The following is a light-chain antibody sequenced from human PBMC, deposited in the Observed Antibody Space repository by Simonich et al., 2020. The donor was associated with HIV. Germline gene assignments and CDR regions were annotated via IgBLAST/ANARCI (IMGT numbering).Light chain of an antibody. Sequence: EIVMTQSPVTLSVSPGERATLSCRASQNVSSNLAWYQQKPGQAPNLLIYGASTRATGIPASFSGRGSGTEFALTISSLQSEDFAVYYCQQYNNWPYTFGQGTKLEIK. V-gene: IGKV3-15*01. CDR1: QNVSSN. CDR3: QQYNNWPYT. J-gene: IGKJ2*01. CDR2: GAS.